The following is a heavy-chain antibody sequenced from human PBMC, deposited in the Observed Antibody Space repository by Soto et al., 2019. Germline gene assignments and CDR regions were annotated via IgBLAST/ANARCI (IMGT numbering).Heavy chain of an antibody. V-gene: IGHV1-69*13. D-gene: IGHD2-2*02. CDR2: IIPIFGTA. J-gene: IGHJ4*02. CDR1: EGTSRSYA. CDR3: ARGAVGYCSGTSCYTPSY. Sequence: GASVKVSCKASEGTSRSYAINWVRQAPGQGLEWMGGIIPIFGTANYAQKFQGRVTISADESTSTAYMELSGLKSEDTAVYYCARGAVGYCSGTSCYTPSYWGQGTLVTVSS.